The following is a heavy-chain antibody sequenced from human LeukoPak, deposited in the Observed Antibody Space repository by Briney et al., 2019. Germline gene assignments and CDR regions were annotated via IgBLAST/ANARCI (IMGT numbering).Heavy chain of an antibody. Sequence: SETLSLTCTVSGGSISSYYWSWIRQPPGKGLEWIGYIYYSGSTNYNPSLKSRVTISVDTSKNRFSLKLSSVTAADTAVYYCARGSGYGTSYYYYGMDVWGQGTTVTVSS. J-gene: IGHJ6*02. CDR1: GGSISSYY. CDR3: ARGSGYGTSYYYYGMDV. D-gene: IGHD2-15*01. V-gene: IGHV4-59*01. CDR2: IYYSGST.